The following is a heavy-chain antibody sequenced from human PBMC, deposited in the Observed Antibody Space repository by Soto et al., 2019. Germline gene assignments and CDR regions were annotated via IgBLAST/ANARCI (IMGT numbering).Heavy chain of an antibody. CDR2: ISTYNGNT. CDR3: ARDGYGDYGY. D-gene: IGHD4-17*01. V-gene: IGHV1-18*01. J-gene: IGHJ4*02. CDR1: GYTFTSNG. Sequence: QVQLVQSGAEVKKPGTSVKVSCRASGYTFTSNGISWVRQAPGQGLEWMGWISTYNGNTNYAQKRQGRVNMTRDTSTSIAYMELRDLRSDDTAVYYCARDGYGDYGYWGQGSRVTVSS.